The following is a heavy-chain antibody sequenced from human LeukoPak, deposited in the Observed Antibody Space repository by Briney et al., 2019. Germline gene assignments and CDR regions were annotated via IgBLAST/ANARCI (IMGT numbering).Heavy chain of an antibody. V-gene: IGHV4-61*01. Sequence: PSETLSLTCSVSGASVYSDSSYWPWIRQAPGKGLEWIGYVDYRGGTKYNASLKKRVTISLEVSKNQFSRTLNSVSAADTAVYYCAREVATSYSDSGAYYRQTEAFDFWGQGKMVTVS. CDR3: AREVATSYSDSGAYYRQTEAFDF. CDR2: VDYRGGT. CDR1: GASVYSDSSY. J-gene: IGHJ3*01. D-gene: IGHD3-22*01.